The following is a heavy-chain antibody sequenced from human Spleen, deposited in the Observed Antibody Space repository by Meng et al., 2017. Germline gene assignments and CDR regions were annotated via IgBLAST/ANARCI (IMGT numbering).Heavy chain of an antibody. CDR1: GGSFSDYY. CDR2: INHSGST. Sequence: QVQRQQLGPGLLKPSETLSPTCVASGGSFSDYYWSWIRQPPGKGLEWIGEINHSGSTNYNPSLESRATISVDTSQNNLSLKLSSVTAADSAVYYCARGPTTMAHDFDYWGQGTLVTVSS. V-gene: IGHV4-34*01. D-gene: IGHD4-11*01. CDR3: ARGPTTMAHDFDY. J-gene: IGHJ4*02.